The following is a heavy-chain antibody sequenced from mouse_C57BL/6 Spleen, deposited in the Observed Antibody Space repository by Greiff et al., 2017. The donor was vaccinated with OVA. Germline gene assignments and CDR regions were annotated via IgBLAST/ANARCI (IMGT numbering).Heavy chain of an antibody. V-gene: IGHV1-82*01. Sequence: QVQLQQSGPELVKPGASVKISCKASGYAFSSSWLNWVKQRPGKGLEWIGRIYPGDGDTNYNGKFKGKATLTADKSSSTAYMQLSSLTSEDSAVYFCAILDAYFDYWGQGTTLTVSS. CDR2: IYPGDGDT. J-gene: IGHJ2*01. CDR1: GYAFSSSW. CDR3: AILDAYFDY.